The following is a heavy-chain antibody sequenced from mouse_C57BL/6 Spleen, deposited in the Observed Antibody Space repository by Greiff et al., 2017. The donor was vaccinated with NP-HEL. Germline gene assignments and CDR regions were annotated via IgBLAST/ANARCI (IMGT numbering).Heavy chain of an antibody. CDR3: ARSDSLGAMDY. J-gene: IGHJ4*01. Sequence: VKLQQSGAELARPGASVKLSCKASGYTFTSYGISWVKQRTGQGLEWIGEIYPRSGNTYYNEKFKGKATLTADKSSSTAYMELRSLTSEDSAVYFCARSDSLGAMDYWGQGTSVTVSS. V-gene: IGHV1-81*01. CDR2: IYPRSGNT. CDR1: GYTFTSYG. D-gene: IGHD6-2*01.